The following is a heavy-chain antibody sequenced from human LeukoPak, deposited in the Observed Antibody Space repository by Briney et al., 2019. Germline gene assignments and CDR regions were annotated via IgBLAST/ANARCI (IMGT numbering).Heavy chain of an antibody. Sequence: SETLSLNCAVSGGANSRYYWSWVREPPGKGLEWIGDIYYSGSTNYNPSLTSRVTISVDTSKNQFSLQLSSVPAAATAVYYCARYQGYSYGNNYYSYGMDVWGHGNPVTASS. CDR2: IYYSGST. J-gene: IGHJ6*02. CDR3: ARYQGYSYGNNYYSYGMDV. D-gene: IGHD5-18*01. V-gene: IGHV4-59*08. CDR1: GGANSRYY.